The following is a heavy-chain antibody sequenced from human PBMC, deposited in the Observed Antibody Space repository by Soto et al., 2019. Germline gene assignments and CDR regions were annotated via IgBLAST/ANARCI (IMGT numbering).Heavy chain of an antibody. CDR3: ARTWGDYVFGMDV. D-gene: IGHD4-17*01. CDR2: IYYSGST. V-gene: IGHV4-39*01. CDR1: GGSISSSSYY. J-gene: IGHJ6*02. Sequence: PSETLSLTCTVSGGSISSSSYYWGWIRQPPGKGLEWIGSIYYSGSTYYNPSLKSRVTISVDTSKNQFSLKLSSVTAADTAVYYCARTWGDYVFGMDVWGQGTTVTVSS.